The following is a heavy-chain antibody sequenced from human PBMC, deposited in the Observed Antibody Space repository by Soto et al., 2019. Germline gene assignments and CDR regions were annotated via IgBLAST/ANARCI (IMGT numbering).Heavy chain of an antibody. CDR1: GFTFSTYW. D-gene: IGHD6-19*01. CDR2: ISRNGGNT. J-gene: IGHJ4*02. CDR3: VKEGYMRSDWYGQFDC. Sequence: PGGSLRLSCAASGFTFSTYWMHWIRQVPGKGLEWVSAISRNGGNTYYADSVKGRFAISRDNSKNTLYLQMNSLRPEDTALYYCVKEGYMRSDWYGQFDCWGQGTLVTVSS. V-gene: IGHV3-64D*06.